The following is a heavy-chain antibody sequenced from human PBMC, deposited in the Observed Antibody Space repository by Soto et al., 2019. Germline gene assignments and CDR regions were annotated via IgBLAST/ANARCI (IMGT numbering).Heavy chain of an antibody. J-gene: IGHJ4*02. CDR1: GFTFSSYG. Sequence: VEVVESGGGLVQPGGSLRLSCTVSGFTFSSYGMHWVRQAPGKGLEWVAVISYDGSNKYYADSVKGRFTISRDNSKNTLYLQMNSLRAEDTAVYYCAKWYYDSSGYYSYFDYWGQGTLVTVSS. V-gene: IGHV3-30*18. CDR2: ISYDGSNK. CDR3: AKWYYDSSGYYSYFDY. D-gene: IGHD3-22*01.